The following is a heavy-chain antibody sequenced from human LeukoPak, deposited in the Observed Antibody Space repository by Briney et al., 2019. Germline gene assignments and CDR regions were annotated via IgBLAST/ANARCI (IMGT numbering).Heavy chain of an antibody. CDR2: INHSGST. J-gene: IGHJ4*02. CDR1: GGSFSGYY. V-gene: IGHV4-34*01. Sequence: SETLSLTCAVYGGSFSGYYRGWIRQPPGKGLEWIGEINHSGSTNYNPSLKRRVTISVDTSKNQFSLKLSSVTAADTAVYYFARGPNSGSDYWGQGTLVTVSS. D-gene: IGHD6-6*01. CDR3: ARGPNSGSDY.